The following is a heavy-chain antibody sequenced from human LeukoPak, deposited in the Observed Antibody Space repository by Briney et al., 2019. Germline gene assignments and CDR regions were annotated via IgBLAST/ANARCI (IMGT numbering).Heavy chain of an antibody. CDR1: GFTFSNYW. D-gene: IGHD2/OR15-2a*01. Sequence: PGGSLRLXCAASGFTFSNYWMSWVRQAPGKGLEWVANINQDGSETYYVDFVKGRFTISRDNAKNSLYLQMNSLRADDTSIYYCAGGDHFSGDYWGQGTLVTVSS. J-gene: IGHJ4*02. V-gene: IGHV3-7*04. CDR2: INQDGSET. CDR3: AGGDHFSGDY.